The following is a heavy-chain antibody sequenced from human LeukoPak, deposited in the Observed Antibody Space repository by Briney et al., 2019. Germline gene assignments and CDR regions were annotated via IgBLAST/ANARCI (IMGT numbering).Heavy chain of an antibody. CDR2: ISYNGSNE. J-gene: IGHJ4*02. CDR3: ARDRGGSGFYYFDY. D-gene: IGHD3-22*01. Sequence: PGGCLRLSCAASGFTFSIYAIHWVRQAPGKGLEWVAGISYNGSNEYYSDSVKGRFTITRDNSKNTVFLQMNSLRAEDTGVYHCARDRGGSGFYYFDYWGQGTLVTVSP. CDR1: GFTFSIYA. V-gene: IGHV3-30-3*01.